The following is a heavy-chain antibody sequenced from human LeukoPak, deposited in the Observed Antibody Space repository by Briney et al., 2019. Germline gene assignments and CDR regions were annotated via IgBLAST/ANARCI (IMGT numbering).Heavy chain of an antibody. J-gene: IGHJ5*02. CDR2: ISWNSGSI. Sequence: GGSLRLSCAASGFTFDDYAMHWVRQAPGKGLEWVSGISWNSGSIGYADSVKGRFTISRDNAKNSLYLQMNSLRAEDTALYYCAKRGSIFGKKNWFDPWGQGTLVTVSS. V-gene: IGHV3-9*01. CDR3: AKRGSIFGKKNWFDP. D-gene: IGHD3-10*02. CDR1: GFTFDDYA.